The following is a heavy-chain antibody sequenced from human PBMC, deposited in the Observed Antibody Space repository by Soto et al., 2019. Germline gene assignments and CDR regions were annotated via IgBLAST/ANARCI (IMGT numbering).Heavy chain of an antibody. J-gene: IGHJ6*02. D-gene: IGHD2-2*01. V-gene: IGHV4-31*03. CDR2: IYYSGST. CDR3: ARDRVVPAATYYYYGMDV. Sequence: LSLTCTVSGGSISSGGYYWSWIRQHPGKGLEWIGYIYYSGSTYYNPSLKSRVTISVDTSKNQFSLKLSSVTAADTAVYYCARDRVVPAATYYYYGMDVWGQGTTVTVSS. CDR1: GGSISSGGYY.